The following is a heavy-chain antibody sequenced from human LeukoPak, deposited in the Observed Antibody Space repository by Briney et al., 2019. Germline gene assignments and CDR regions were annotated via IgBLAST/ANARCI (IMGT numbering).Heavy chain of an antibody. CDR2: ISGSGGST. Sequence: GGSLRLSCAASGFTFSSYAMSWVRQAPGKGLEWVSTISGSGGSTYYADSVKGRFTISRDNSKNTLYLQMNSLRAEDTAVYYCAKDQLERRVGYFDYWGQGTLVTVSS. D-gene: IGHD1-1*01. V-gene: IGHV3-23*01. J-gene: IGHJ4*02. CDR1: GFTFSSYA. CDR3: AKDQLERRVGYFDY.